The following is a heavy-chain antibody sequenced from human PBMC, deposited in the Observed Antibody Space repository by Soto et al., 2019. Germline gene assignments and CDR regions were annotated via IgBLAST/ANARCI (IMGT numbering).Heavy chain of an antibody. J-gene: IGHJ4*02. CDR3: ASSPYGDYSDY. CDR2: IKQDGSEK. V-gene: IGHV3-7*01. Sequence: GGSLRLSCAASGFTFSSYWMSWVRQAPGKGLEWVANIKQDGSEKYYVDSVKGRFTISRDNAKNSLYLQMNSLRAEDTAVYYCASSPYGDYSDYWGQGTLVTVSS. D-gene: IGHD4-17*01. CDR1: GFTFSSYW.